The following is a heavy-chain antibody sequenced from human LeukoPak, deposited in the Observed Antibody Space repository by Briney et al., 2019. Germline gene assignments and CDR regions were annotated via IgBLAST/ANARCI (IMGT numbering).Heavy chain of an antibody. CDR1: GFTFSSYA. V-gene: IGHV3-23*01. J-gene: IGHJ6*02. CDR2: ISGSGGST. Sequence: PGGSLRLSCAASGFTFSSYAMSWVRQAPGKGLEWVSAISGSGGSTYYADSVKGRFTISRDNAKNSLYLQMNSLRAEDTAVYYCARDLLWFGELLSAHGDYYGMDVWGQGTTVTVSS. CDR3: ARDLLWFGELLSAHGDYYGMDV. D-gene: IGHD3-10*01.